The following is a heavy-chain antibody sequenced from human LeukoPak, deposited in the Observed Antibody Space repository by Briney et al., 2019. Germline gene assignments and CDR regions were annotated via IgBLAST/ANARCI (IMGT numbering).Heavy chain of an antibody. CDR3: ARARRPGPRDIVVVPAAGGWFDP. J-gene: IGHJ5*02. Sequence: ASVTVSCKASGYTFTGYYMHWVRQAPGQGLEWMGWINPNSGGTNYAQKFQGRVTMTRDTSISTAYMELSRLRSDDTAVYYCARARRPGPRDIVVVPAAGGWFDPWGQGTLVTVSS. D-gene: IGHD2-2*01. V-gene: IGHV1-2*02. CDR2: INPNSGGT. CDR1: GYTFTGYY.